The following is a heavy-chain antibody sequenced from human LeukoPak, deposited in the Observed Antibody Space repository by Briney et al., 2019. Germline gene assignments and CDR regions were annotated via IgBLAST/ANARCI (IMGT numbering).Heavy chain of an antibody. J-gene: IGHJ5*02. CDR3: IAHYYQKNWFDP. V-gene: IGHV3-49*04. Sequence: GGSLRLSCTVSGFTFGDYFMNWVRRAPGKGLEWVGSIRSKAYGGTTEYAASVKGRSTIPRDDSKSIAYLQMNSLKTEDTAVYYCIAHYYQKNWFDPWGQGTLVTVSS. CDR2: IRSKAYGGTT. D-gene: IGHD1-26*01. CDR1: GFTFGDYF.